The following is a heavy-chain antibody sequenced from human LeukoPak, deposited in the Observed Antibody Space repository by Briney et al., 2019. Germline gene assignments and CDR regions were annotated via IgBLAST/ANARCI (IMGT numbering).Heavy chain of an antibody. Sequence: GGSLRLSCAASGFTFSSYAMSWVRQGPGKGLEWVSATSGSGGSTYYAASVKGRFTISRDNSKNTLYLQMNSLRAEDTAVYYCAKGSGSDYYYGMDVWGKGTTVTVSS. D-gene: IGHD2-15*01. V-gene: IGHV3-23*01. CDR3: AKGSGSDYYYGMDV. CDR1: GFTFSSYA. CDR2: TSGSGGST. J-gene: IGHJ6*04.